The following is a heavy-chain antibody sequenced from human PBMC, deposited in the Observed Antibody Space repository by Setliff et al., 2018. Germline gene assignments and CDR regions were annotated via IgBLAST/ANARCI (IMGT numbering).Heavy chain of an antibody. D-gene: IGHD6-13*01. CDR2: IYPGDSDT. J-gene: IGHJ3*02. CDR3: ARLRIALRRDDAFDI. Sequence: PGESLTISCKGSGYSFTSYWIGWVRQMPGKGLEWMGIIYPGDSDTRYSPSFQGQVTISADKSISTAYLQWSSLKASDTAMYYCARLRIALRRDDAFDIWGQGTMVTVSS. CDR1: GYSFTSYW. V-gene: IGHV5-51*01.